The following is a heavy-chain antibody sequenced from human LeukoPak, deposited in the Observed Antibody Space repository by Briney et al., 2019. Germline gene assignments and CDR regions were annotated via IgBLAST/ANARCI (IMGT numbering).Heavy chain of an antibody. CDR3: ASEGFSSSWYRSDY. J-gene: IGHJ4*02. D-gene: IGHD6-13*01. CDR2: ISSSSSYI. Sequence: GGSLRLSCAASGFTFSSYSMNWVRQAPGKGLEWVSSISSSSSYIYYADSVKGRFTISRDNAKNSLYLQMNSLRAEDTAVYYCASEGFSSSWYRSDYWGQGTLVTFSS. CDR1: GFTFSSYS. V-gene: IGHV3-21*01.